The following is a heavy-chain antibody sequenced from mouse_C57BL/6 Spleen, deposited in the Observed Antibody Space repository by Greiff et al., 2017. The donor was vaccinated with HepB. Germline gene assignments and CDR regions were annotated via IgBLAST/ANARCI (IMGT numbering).Heavy chain of an antibody. CDR3: TRDDYDYDGYYAMDY. CDR2: ISSGGDYI. J-gene: IGHJ4*01. D-gene: IGHD2-4*01. Sequence: EVNVVESGEGLVKPGGSLKLSCAASGFTFSSYAMSWVRQTPEKRLEWVAYISSGGDYIYYADTVKGRFTISRDNARNTLYLQMSSLKSEDTAMYYCTRDDYDYDGYYAMDYWGQGTSVTVSS. V-gene: IGHV5-9-1*02. CDR1: GFTFSSYA.